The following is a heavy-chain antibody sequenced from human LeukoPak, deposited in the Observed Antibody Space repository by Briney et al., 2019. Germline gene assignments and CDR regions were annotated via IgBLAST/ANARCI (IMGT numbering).Heavy chain of an antibody. CDR3: ASVLLWYSEPGGYFQH. V-gene: IGHV1-18*01. D-gene: IGHD3-10*01. CDR2: ISAYNGNT. CDR1: GYTFTSYG. Sequence: GASVKVSCKASGYTFTSYGISWVRQAPGQGLEWMGWISAYNGNTNYAQKLQGRVTMTTDTSTSTAYMELRSLRSDDTAVCYCASVLLWYSEPGGYFQHWGQGTLVTVSS. J-gene: IGHJ1*01.